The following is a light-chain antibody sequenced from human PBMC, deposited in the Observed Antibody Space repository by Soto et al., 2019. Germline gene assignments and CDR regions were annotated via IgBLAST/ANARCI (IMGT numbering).Light chain of an antibody. Sequence: MTQSTDTLSMSPGERATLSCRASQSLNRDLVWYQQKPGQSPSLLIFGASIRATGIPARFSGSGSGTEFSLTIVSLQSEDCALYFCQLYNNFPGTFGQGTKV. J-gene: IGKJ1*01. V-gene: IGKV3-15*01. CDR1: QSLNRD. CDR2: GAS. CDR3: QLYNNFPGT.